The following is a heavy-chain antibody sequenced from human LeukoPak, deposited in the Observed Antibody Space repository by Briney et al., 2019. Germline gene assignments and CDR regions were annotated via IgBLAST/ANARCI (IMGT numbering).Heavy chain of an antibody. CDR3: AREDDDNWFDP. V-gene: IGHV4-34*01. CDR2: IYQSGRT. D-gene: IGHD2-15*01. CDR1: GGSFSGYY. Sequence: PSETLSLTCAVYGGSFSGYYWGWLRQPPGKGLEWIGSIYQSGRTYYNLSLKSRVTILVDTSKNEFSLKLSSVTAADTAIYYCAREDDDNWFDPWGQGTLVTVSS. J-gene: IGHJ5*02.